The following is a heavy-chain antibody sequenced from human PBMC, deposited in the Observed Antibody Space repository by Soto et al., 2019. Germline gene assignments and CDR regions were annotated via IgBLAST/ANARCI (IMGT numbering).Heavy chain of an antibody. V-gene: IGHV1-2*04. CDR2: INPNSGGT. Sequence: ASVKVSCKASGYTFTGYYMHWVRQAPGQGLEWMGWINPNSGGTNYAQKFQGWVTMTRDTSISTAYMELSRLRSDDTAVYYCARGSPVNYYDSSGYFDYWGQGNLVTVSS. D-gene: IGHD3-22*01. CDR1: GYTFTGYY. J-gene: IGHJ4*02. CDR3: ARGSPVNYYDSSGYFDY.